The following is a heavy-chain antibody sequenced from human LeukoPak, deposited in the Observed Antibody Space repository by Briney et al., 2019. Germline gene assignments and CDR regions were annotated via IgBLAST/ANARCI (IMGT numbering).Heavy chain of an antibody. J-gene: IGHJ4*02. Sequence: GRSLRLSCAASGFTFDDYAMHWVRPAPGKGLEWVSGITWNSDSIGYADSVKGRFTISRDNAKNSLYLQINSLRPEDTALYYCAKGDKYYYDNSGYQNLDSWGQGTLVTVSS. CDR2: ITWNSDSI. CDR1: GFTFDDYA. V-gene: IGHV3-9*01. CDR3: AKGDKYYYDNSGYQNLDS. D-gene: IGHD3-22*01.